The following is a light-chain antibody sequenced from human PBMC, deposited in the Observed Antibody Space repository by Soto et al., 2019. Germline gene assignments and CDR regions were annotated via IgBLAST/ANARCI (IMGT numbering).Light chain of an antibody. CDR3: QMSSTLSPLT. V-gene: IGKV1-39*01. J-gene: IGKJ4*01. Sequence: DVQMTQSPSSLSASVGDRVTITCRSSQNIANYLNWYQHKPGKPPTLLIYAASVLQSGVPSRFTGSGSGTDFTLTISSLHPEDFATYYCQMSSTLSPLTFGGGTKVEI. CDR2: AAS. CDR1: QNIANY.